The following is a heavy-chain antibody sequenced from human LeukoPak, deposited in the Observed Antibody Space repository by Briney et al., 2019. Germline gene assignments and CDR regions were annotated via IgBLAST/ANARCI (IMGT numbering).Heavy chain of an antibody. J-gene: IGHJ4*02. V-gene: IGHV1-8*01. D-gene: IGHD3-10*01. CDR3: ARGPMVRGVAGVVY. CDR1: GYTFTSYD. CDR2: MNPNSGNT. Sequence: ASVKVSCKASGYTFTSYDINWVRQATGQGLEWVGWMNPNSGNTGYARKFQGRVTMTGNTSISTAYMELSSLRSEDTAVYYCARGPMVRGVAGVVYWGQGTLVTVSS.